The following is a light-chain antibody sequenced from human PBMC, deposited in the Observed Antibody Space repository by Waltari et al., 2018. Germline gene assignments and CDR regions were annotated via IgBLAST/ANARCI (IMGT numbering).Light chain of an antibody. CDR1: QGLVYSDGNIF. CDR2: HVS. Sequence: DVVLTQSPLSLSVTLGQSASISCSSSQGLVYSDGNIFLNWFHQKAGQSPRRLIYHVSNRDSGVPDRFSGSGSGTDFTLKISKVEAEDVGVYFCMQGSHWPPWTFGQGTKVEIK. V-gene: IGKV2-30*01. J-gene: IGKJ1*01. CDR3: MQGSHWPPWT.